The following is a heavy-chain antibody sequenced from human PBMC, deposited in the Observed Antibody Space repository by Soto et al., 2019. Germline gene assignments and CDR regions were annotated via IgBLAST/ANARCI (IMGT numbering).Heavy chain of an antibody. D-gene: IGHD3-16*01. V-gene: IGHV4-30-2*01. CDR2: ICHSGNT. Sequence: LSLTCTVSGGSITIGGYCWSWIRQPPGQGLEWIGYICHSGNTYYNPSLKSRVTTSLDRSKNQFSLNLSSVTAADTAVYYCARVWSAESTCFDPWGQGTLLTVS. CDR3: ARVWSAESTCFDP. CDR1: GGSITIGGYC. J-gene: IGHJ5*02.